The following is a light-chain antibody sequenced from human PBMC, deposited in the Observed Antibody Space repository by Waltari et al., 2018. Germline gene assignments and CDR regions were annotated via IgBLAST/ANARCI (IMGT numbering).Light chain of an antibody. V-gene: IGKV6-21*02. Sequence: EIVLTQSPAFQSVTPGEKVTITGRASRNIGSSLHGYQQKPDQSPKLLIKFASQSISGVPSRFSGSGSGTDFTLSINSLEAEDAATFYCHQSSRVPFTFGGGTKVEIK. J-gene: IGKJ4*01. CDR3: HQSSRVPFT. CDR2: FAS. CDR1: RNIGSS.